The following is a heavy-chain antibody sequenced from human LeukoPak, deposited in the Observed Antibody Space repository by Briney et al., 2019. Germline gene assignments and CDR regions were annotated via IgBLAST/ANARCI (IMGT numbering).Heavy chain of an antibody. CDR3: ARERLLWFGELSMDWFDP. Sequence: SETLSLTCAVYGGSFSSYYWSWIRQPAGKGLEWIGRIYTSGSTNYNPSLKSRVTTSVDTSKNQFSLKLSSVTAADTAVYYCARERLLWFGELSMDWFDPWGQGTLVTVSS. D-gene: IGHD3-10*01. V-gene: IGHV4-4*07. CDR2: IYTSGST. J-gene: IGHJ5*02. CDR1: GGSFSSYY.